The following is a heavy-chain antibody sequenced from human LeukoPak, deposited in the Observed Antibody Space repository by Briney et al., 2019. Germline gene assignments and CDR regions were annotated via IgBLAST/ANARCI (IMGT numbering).Heavy chain of an antibody. J-gene: IGHJ4*02. V-gene: IGHV1-69*04. Sequence: SVKVSCKASGGTFSSYAISWVRQAPGQGLEWMGRIIPILGIANYAQKFQGRVTITADKSTSTAYMELSSLRSEDTAVYYCARDASGGSGSYYNEDYLDYWGQGTLVTVSS. CDR3: ARDASGGSGSYYNEDYLDY. CDR2: IIPILGIA. D-gene: IGHD3-10*01. CDR1: GGTFSSYA.